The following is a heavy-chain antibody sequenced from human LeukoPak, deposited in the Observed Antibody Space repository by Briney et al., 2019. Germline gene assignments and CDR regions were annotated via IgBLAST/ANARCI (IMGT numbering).Heavy chain of an antibody. V-gene: IGHV3-23*01. CDR2: ISGTGAHT. Sequence: GGSLRLSCAASGFTFSNSAMSWVRQAPGKGLEWVSSISGTGAHTYHADSVKGRFTISRDNSKNTLYLQMSTLRAEDTAVYYCAKEVVPTTKAFDPWGQGTLVTVSS. D-gene: IGHD2-2*01. CDR3: AKEVVPTTKAFDP. CDR1: GFTFSNSA. J-gene: IGHJ5*02.